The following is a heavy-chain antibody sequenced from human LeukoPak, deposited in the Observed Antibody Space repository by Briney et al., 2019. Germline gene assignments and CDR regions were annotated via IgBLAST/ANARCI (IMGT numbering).Heavy chain of an antibody. V-gene: IGHV4-59*08. CDR2: IYDSGST. Sequence: PSETLSLTCTVSGGSISSYYWSWIRQPPGKGLEWIGYIYDSGSTNYNPSLKSRVTISVDTSKNQFSLKLSSVTAADTAVYYCARHLLDSSGWYRLDWFDPWGQGTLVTVSS. CDR3: ARHLLDSSGWYRLDWFDP. CDR1: GGSISSYY. D-gene: IGHD6-19*01. J-gene: IGHJ5*02.